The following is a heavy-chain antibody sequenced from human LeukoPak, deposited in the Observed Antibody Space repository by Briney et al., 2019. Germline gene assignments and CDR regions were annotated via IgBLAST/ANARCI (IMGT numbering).Heavy chain of an antibody. CDR1: GFTFSSHG. CDR2: IWYDGRNK. J-gene: IGHJ4*02. CDR3: ARAGYSSSETLDY. V-gene: IGHV3-33*08. Sequence: QPGGSLRLSCAASGFTFSSHGMHWVRQAPGKGLEWVAVIWYDGRNKYYADSVKGRFTISRDNSKNTLCLQMDSLRAEDTAVYYCARAGYSSSETLDYWGQGTLVTVSS. D-gene: IGHD6-6*01.